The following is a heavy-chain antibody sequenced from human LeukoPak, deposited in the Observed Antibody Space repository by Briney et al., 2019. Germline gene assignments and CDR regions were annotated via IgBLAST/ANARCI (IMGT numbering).Heavy chain of an antibody. D-gene: IGHD3-10*01. V-gene: IGHV4-34*01. CDR3: ARDRGLGAFDY. Sequence: SETLSLTCAVYGGSFSGYYWSWIRQPPGKGLEWIGEINHSGSTNYNPSLKSRVTISVETSKNEFSLKLSSVTAADTAVYYCARDRGLGAFDYWGQGTLVTVSS. CDR2: INHSGST. CDR1: GGSFSGYY. J-gene: IGHJ4*02.